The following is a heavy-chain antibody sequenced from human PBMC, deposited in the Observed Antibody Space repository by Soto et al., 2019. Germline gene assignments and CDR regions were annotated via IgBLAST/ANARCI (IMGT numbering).Heavy chain of an antibody. Sequence: QVQLQESGPGLVKPSQTLSLTCTVSGGSISSGDYYWSWIRQPPGKGLEGMGYIYYSGTTYYNPSLKSRVTISVDTSKNQFSLKLSSVTAADTAVYYCARDESNDAFDIWGQGTMVTVAS. V-gene: IGHV4-30-4*01. CDR2: IYYSGTT. CDR3: ARDESNDAFDI. CDR1: GGSISSGDYY. J-gene: IGHJ3*02.